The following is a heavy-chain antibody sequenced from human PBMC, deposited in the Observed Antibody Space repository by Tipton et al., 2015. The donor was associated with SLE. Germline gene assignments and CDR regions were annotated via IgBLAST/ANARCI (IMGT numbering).Heavy chain of an antibody. D-gene: IGHD2-2*01. CDR3: ARMGLCTTTTCNEGAFDV. Sequence: TLSLTCSVSGGPMRYHYWSWIRQPPGKGLEWIGYIYYTGNTNYNPSLKSRVTMSVDTSKSQFSLKLTFVSAADTAIYYCARMGLCTTTTCNEGAFDVWGQGSMVTVSS. CDR2: IYYTGNT. CDR1: GGPMRYHY. V-gene: IGHV4-59*11. J-gene: IGHJ3*01.